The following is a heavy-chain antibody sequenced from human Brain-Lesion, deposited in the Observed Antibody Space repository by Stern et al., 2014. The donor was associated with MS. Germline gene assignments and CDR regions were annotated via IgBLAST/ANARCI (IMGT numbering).Heavy chain of an antibody. CDR2: IYYSGNT. CDR3: AGEEDIRYCSGGSCTGNWFDP. J-gene: IGHJ5*02. V-gene: IGHV4-39*01. Sequence: VQLEESGPGLVKPSETLSLTCTVAGGSVSSTSYAWAWIRQPPGKGLEWIGTIYYSGNTYYSPSLKSRLPLSLDKPKHQFSPQLSSVTAADTAVYYCAGEEDIRYCSGGSCTGNWFDPWGQGTLVTVSS. D-gene: IGHD2-15*01. CDR1: GGSVSSTSYA.